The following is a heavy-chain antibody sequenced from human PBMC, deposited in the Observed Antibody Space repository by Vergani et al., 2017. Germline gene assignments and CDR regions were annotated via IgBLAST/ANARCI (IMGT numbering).Heavy chain of an antibody. Sequence: QVNLEQSGTEVKKPGSSVKVSCKVSGDIFNNYTVTWVRQAPGQGLEWMGRIIPIIRLATSAQKFQDRVKITGDTSTNTVYMEMNNLRSEDTAVYYCARVSPGDNSGWEPFDYWGQGTLVTVSS. D-gene: IGHD6-19*01. J-gene: IGHJ4*02. CDR2: IIPIIRLA. CDR1: GDIFNNYT. V-gene: IGHV1-69*02. CDR3: ARVSPGDNSGWEPFDY.